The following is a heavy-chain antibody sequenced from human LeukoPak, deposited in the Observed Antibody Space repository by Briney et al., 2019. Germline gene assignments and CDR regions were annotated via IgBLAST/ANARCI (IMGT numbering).Heavy chain of an antibody. D-gene: IGHD6-13*01. CDR1: GFTVSSNY. J-gene: IGHJ6*02. CDR2: IYSGGST. CDR3: ARDASSSSWTKYYYYYGMDV. Sequence: PGRSLRLSCAASGFTVSSNYMSWVRQAPGKGLEWVSVIYSGGSTYYADSVKGRFTISRDNSKNTLYLQMNSLRAEDTAVYYGARDASSSSWTKYYYYYGMDVWGQGTTVTVSS. V-gene: IGHV3-66*01.